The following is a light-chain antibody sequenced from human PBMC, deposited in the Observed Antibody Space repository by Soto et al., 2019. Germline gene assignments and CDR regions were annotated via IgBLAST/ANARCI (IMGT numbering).Light chain of an antibody. CDR1: QSISSW. CDR2: KAS. J-gene: IGKJ1*01. CDR3: QQYNSYSS. V-gene: IGKV1-5*03. Sequence: DIQMTQSPSTLSASVADRVTITCRASQSISSWLAWYQQKPGKAPKLLIYKASNLESGVPSGFSGSGSGTEFTLTISSLQPDDFATYYCQQYNSYSSFGQGTKVDIK.